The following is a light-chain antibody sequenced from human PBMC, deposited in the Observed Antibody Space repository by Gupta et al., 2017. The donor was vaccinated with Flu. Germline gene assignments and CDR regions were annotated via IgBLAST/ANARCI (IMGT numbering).Light chain of an antibody. CDR3: AAWDDSLHGVV. CDR2: NDD. V-gene: IGLV1-44*01. Sequence: QSVLTQPHSASGTPGQRATISCSGSRSNIGSHTVNWYQQLPGTAPHLLIYNDDQRPSGIPDRVSGSKSGTSASLAISGLQSEDEADYYCAAWDDSLHGVVFGGGTKLTV. J-gene: IGLJ2*01. CDR1: RSNIGSHT.